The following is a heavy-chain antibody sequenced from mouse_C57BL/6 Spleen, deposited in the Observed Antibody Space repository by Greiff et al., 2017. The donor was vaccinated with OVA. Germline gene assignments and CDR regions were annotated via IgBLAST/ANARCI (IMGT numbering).Heavy chain of an antibody. D-gene: IGHD2-4*01. V-gene: IGHV1-18*01. Sequence: VQLQQSGPELVKPGASVKIPCKASGYTFTDYNMDWVKQSHGKSLEWIGDINPNNGGTIYNQKFKGKATLTVDKSSSTAYMELRSLTSEDTAVYYCARPYDYEGGWGFDYWGQGTTLTVSS. CDR3: ARPYDYEGGWGFDY. CDR2: INPNNGGT. CDR1: GYTFTDYN. J-gene: IGHJ2*01.